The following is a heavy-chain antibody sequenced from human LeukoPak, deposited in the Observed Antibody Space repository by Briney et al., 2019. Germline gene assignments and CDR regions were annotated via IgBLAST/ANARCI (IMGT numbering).Heavy chain of an antibody. Sequence: SGTLSLTCAVSGASISSSNWWSWVHQPPGKGLEWIGEIYHSGSTNYNPSLKSRVTISVDKSKNQFSLKLSSVTAADTAVYYCARDHGAAAGTAFDIWGQGTMVTVSS. D-gene: IGHD6-13*01. J-gene: IGHJ3*02. V-gene: IGHV4-4*02. CDR1: GASISSSNW. CDR2: IYHSGST. CDR3: ARDHGAAAGTAFDI.